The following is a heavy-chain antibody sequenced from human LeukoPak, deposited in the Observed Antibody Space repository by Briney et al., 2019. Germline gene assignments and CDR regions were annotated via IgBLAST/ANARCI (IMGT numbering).Heavy chain of an antibody. CDR3: ARAHSSGWPHMFDP. CDR1: GGSISTYS. Sequence: PSETLSLTCTVSGGSISTYSWTWIRQPPGKGLEWIGNIYYSGSTNYNPSLKSRVTISTDTSKNQFSLKVSSVTAADTAVYYCARAHSSGWPHMFDPWGQGTLVTVSS. D-gene: IGHD6-19*01. J-gene: IGHJ5*02. CDR2: IYYSGST. V-gene: IGHV4-59*01.